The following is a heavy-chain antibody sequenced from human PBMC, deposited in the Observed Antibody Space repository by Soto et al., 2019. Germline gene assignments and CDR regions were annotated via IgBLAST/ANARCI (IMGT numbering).Heavy chain of an antibody. V-gene: IGHV3-15*01. Sequence: GGSLRLSCAASGFTFSNAWMSWVRQAPGKGLEWVGRIKSKTDGGTTDYAAPVKGRFTISRDDSKNTLYLQMNSLKTEDSSLYYCTTWDFWSGYYNAFDIWGQGTMVTVSS. D-gene: IGHD3-3*01. CDR1: GFTFSNAW. CDR3: TTWDFWSGYYNAFDI. CDR2: IKSKTDGGTT. J-gene: IGHJ3*02.